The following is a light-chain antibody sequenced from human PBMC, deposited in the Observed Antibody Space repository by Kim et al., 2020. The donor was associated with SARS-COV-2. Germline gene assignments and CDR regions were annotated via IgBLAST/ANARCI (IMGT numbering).Light chain of an antibody. J-gene: IGLJ3*02. CDR1: SSNIGSNT. V-gene: IGLV1-44*01. CDR3: AAWDDSLNGL. CDR2: SNN. Sequence: QSVLTQPPSASGTPGQRVTISCSGSSSNIGSNTVNWYQQLPGTAPKLLFYSNNQRPSGVPDRFSGSKSGTSASLAISGLQSEDEADYYCAAWDDSLNGLFGGGTQLTVL.